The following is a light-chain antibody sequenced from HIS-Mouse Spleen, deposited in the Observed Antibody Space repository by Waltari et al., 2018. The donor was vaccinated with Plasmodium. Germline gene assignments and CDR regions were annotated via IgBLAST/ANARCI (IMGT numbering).Light chain of an antibody. Sequence: QSALTQPAHASGSPGQPITISRTGTRRTVGRSNLAYWYQQHPGKAPKLMIYEGLKRPSGVSNRFSGSKSGNTASLTISGLQAEDEADYYCCSYAGSSTYVFGTGTKVTVL. J-gene: IGLJ1*01. CDR3: CSYAGSSTYV. CDR1: RRTVGRSNL. V-gene: IGLV2-23*01. CDR2: EGL.